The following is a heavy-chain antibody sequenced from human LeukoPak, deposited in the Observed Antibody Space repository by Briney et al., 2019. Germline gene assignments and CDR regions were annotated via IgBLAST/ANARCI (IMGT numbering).Heavy chain of an antibody. CDR3: AREGYYYDSSGYPHAFDI. J-gene: IGHJ3*02. CDR1: GFPFSNYS. D-gene: IGHD3-22*01. V-gene: IGHV3-30-3*01. CDR2: ISYDGSNK. Sequence: GALKPSFGGPGFPFSNYSMHRGRPAPSKGLEWVAVISYDGSNKYYADSVKGRFTISRDNSKNTLYLQMNSLRAEDTAVYYCAREGYYYDSSGYPHAFDIWGQGTMVTVSS.